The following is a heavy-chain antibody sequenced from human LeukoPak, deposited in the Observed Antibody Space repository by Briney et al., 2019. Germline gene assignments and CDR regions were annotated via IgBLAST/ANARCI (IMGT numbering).Heavy chain of an antibody. V-gene: IGHV3-23*01. D-gene: IGHD3/OR15-3a*01. J-gene: IGHJ4*02. CDR1: GLTFSSFA. Sequence: PGGSLRLSCAASGLTFSSFAMSWVRQAPGKGLEWVSAITASGDSTYYADSVKGRFTISRDNSKNTLYLQMNSPRADDTAVYYCAKSDHGFWTGYKKWGQGTLVTVSS. CDR2: ITASGDST. CDR3: AKSDHGFWTGYKK.